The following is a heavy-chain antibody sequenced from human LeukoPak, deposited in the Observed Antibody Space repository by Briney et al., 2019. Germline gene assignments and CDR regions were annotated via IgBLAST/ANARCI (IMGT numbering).Heavy chain of an antibody. D-gene: IGHD6-19*01. CDR3: ARAAYSSGWKGFDS. Sequence: SQTLSLTCAIPGDSVSSNSATWNWVRQSPSRGLEWLGRTYYRSKWYNDSAVSVKSRITINPDTSKNQFSLQLNSVTPEDTAVYYYARAAYSSGWKGFDSWGQGTLVTVSS. J-gene: IGHJ4*02. V-gene: IGHV6-1*01. CDR2: TYYRSKWYN. CDR1: GDSVSSNSAT.